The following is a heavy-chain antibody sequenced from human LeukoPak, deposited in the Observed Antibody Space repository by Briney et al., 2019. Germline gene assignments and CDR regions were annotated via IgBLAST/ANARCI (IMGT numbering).Heavy chain of an antibody. Sequence: PGGSLRLSCAASGFAFSTCSMNWVCQAPGKGLEWVSAISSGSTYIYYADSVKGRFTISRDDAKNSLSLQMNSPRAEDTAVYYCVRVKGSYFDYWGQGALVTVSS. J-gene: IGHJ4*02. CDR1: GFAFSTCS. D-gene: IGHD2-15*01. CDR2: ISSGSTYI. V-gene: IGHV3-21*01. CDR3: VRVKGSYFDY.